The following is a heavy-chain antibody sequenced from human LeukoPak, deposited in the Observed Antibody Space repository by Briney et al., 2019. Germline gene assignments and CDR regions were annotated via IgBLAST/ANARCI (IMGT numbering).Heavy chain of an antibody. J-gene: IGHJ4*02. CDR3: ARSAKTPLDY. V-gene: IGHV4-34*01. CDR1: GGSLSGYY. Sequence: SETLSLTCAVYGGSLSGYYWSWIRQPPGKGLEWIGEINHSGSTNYNPSLKSRVTISVDTSKNQFSLKLSSVTAADTAVYYCARSAKTPLDYWGQGTLVTVSS. CDR2: INHSGST.